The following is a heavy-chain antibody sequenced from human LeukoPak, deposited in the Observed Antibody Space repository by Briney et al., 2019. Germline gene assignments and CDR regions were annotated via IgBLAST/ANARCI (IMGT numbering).Heavy chain of an antibody. CDR2: INPSGGST. Sequence: ASVKVSCKASGYTFINYYMHWLRQAPGQGLEWMGIINPSGGSTSYAQRFQGRVTMTRDTSTSTVYMDLSSLRSEDTAVYYCTRVAYDIWKHFDYWGQGTLVTVSS. CDR1: GYTFINYY. CDR3: TRVAYDIWKHFDY. D-gene: IGHD3-3*01. V-gene: IGHV1-46*01. J-gene: IGHJ4*02.